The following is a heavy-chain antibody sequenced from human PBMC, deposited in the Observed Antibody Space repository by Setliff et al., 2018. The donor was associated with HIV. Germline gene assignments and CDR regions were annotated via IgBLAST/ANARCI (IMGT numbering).Heavy chain of an antibody. V-gene: IGHV1-18*01. Sequence: GASVKVSCKASGYTFTSYGISWVRQAPGQGLEWMGWISAYNGNTNYAQKLQGRVTMTTDTSTSTAYIELRSLRSEDTAVYYCATLRSTSGWYPTGYWGQGTLVTVSS. CDR3: ATLRSTSGWYPTGY. D-gene: IGHD6-19*01. CDR2: ISAYNGNT. CDR1: GYTFTSYG. J-gene: IGHJ4*02.